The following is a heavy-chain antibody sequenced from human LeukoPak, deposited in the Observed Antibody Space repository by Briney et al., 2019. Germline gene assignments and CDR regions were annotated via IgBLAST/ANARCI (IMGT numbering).Heavy chain of an antibody. CDR1: GSTFSSYE. CDR2: ISGSGSSI. V-gene: IGHV3-48*03. CDR3: ARLYSSGYHYDY. J-gene: IGHJ4*02. Sequence: GGSLRLSCSASGSTFSSYEMNWVRQAPGKGLEWVSYISGSGSSIYYADSVKGRFTISRDNAKNSLYLQMNSLRAEDTAVYYCARLYSSGYHYDYWGQGTLVTVSS. D-gene: IGHD3-22*01.